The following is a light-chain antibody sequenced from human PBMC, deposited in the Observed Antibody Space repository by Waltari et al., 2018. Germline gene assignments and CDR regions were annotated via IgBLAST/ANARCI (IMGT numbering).Light chain of an antibody. CDR1: GSDVGSYVY. CDR2: DVS. J-gene: IGLJ2*01. CDR3: SSCTRSGTVI. V-gene: IGLV2-14*03. Sequence: QSALTQPASVSGSPGQSITISCTGTGSDVGSYVYVSWYQQHPGKGPKLMIFDVSKPPSGVSTRFSGSKSGDTASLTISGLQAEDEADYYCSSCTRSGTVIFGGGTKLTVL.